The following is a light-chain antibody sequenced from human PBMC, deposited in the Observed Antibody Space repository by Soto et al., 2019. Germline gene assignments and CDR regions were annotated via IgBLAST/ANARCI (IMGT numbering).Light chain of an antibody. CDR1: ETVNSNY. CDR2: GAS. CDR3: QQRSNWLT. V-gene: IGKV3D-20*02. J-gene: IGKJ4*01. Sequence: DIVLTPSPGTPSLSPGERAPLSCRASETVNSNYLAWYQHKRGQAPRLLIYGASNRATGIPARFSGSGSGTDFTLTISSLEPEDFAVYYCQQRSNWLTFGGGTKVDIK.